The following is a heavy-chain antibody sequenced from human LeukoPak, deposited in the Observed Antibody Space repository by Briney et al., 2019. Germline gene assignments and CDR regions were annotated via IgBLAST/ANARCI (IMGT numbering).Heavy chain of an antibody. CDR3: ARGGAIVVVPAVGRFFDI. CDR2: IIPIFGTA. V-gene: IGHV1-69*13. D-gene: IGHD2-2*01. Sequence: GASVKVSCKASGGTFSSYAISWVRQAPGQGLEWMGGIIPIFGTANYAQKFQGRVTITADESTSTAYMELSSLRSEDTAVYYCARGGAIVVVPAVGRFFDIWGQGTMVTVSS. J-gene: IGHJ3*02. CDR1: GGTFSSYA.